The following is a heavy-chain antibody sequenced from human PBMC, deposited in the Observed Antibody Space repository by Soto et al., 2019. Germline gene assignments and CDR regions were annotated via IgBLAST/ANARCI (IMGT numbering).Heavy chain of an antibody. D-gene: IGHD3-3*01. CDR3: ARERGLYDFWPDNDAFDI. Sequence: GTSVKVSCKDSGYTFTSYAMHWVRQAPGQRLEWMGWISAYNGNTNYAQKLQGRVTMTTDTSTSTAYMELRSLRSDDTAVYYCARERGLYDFWPDNDAFDIWGQGTMVTVSS. V-gene: IGHV1-18*01. J-gene: IGHJ3*02. CDR2: ISAYNGNT. CDR1: GYTFTSYA.